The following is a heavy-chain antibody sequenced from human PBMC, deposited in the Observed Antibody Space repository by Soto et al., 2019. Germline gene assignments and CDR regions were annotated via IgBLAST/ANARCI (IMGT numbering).Heavy chain of an antibody. CDR3: ARASRLTYYYGSGSYSPPGY. V-gene: IGHV1-8*01. Sequence: GASVKVSCKASGYTFTSYDINWVRQATGQGLEWMGWMNTNSGNTGYAQKFQGRVTMTRNTSISKAYMELSSLRYEDTAVYDCARASRLTYYYGSGSYSPPGYWGQGTLVTVSS. CDR2: MNTNSGNT. J-gene: IGHJ4*02. CDR1: GYTFTSYD. D-gene: IGHD3-10*01.